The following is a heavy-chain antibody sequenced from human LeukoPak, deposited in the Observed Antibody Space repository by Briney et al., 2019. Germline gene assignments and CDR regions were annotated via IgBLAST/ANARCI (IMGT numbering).Heavy chain of an antibody. CDR1: GFTFSGSA. CDR3: TRDRGIYNWFDH. CDR2: IDKKDNLYAT. Sequence: GGSLRLSCAASGFTFSGSAVHWVRQSSGKGLEWVGHIDKKDNLYATAYAESVKGRFTISRDDSNHTAFLHMDSLKTEDTALYYCTRDRGIYNWFDHWGQGTLVTVSS. V-gene: IGHV3-73*01. D-gene: IGHD2-15*01. J-gene: IGHJ5*02.